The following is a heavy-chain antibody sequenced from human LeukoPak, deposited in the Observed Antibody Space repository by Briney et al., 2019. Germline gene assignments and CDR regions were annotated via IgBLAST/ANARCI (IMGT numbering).Heavy chain of an antibody. CDR3: ARDLNSGDFWSGRNYYFDY. CDR2: ITTTGNTA. Sequence: SGGSLRLSCAASGFTFSDYFMTWIRQAPGKGLEWISYITTTGNTAFYADSVKGRFTVSRDNAKNSLYLQINSLRAEDTAVYYCARDLNSGDFWSGRNYYFDYWGQGTLVTVSS. D-gene: IGHD3-3*01. J-gene: IGHJ4*02. V-gene: IGHV3-11*04. CDR1: GFTFSDYF.